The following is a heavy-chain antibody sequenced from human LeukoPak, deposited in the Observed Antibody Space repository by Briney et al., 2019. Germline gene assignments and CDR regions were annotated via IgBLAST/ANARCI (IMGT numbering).Heavy chain of an antibody. CDR1: GFTFDDYA. Sequence: PGGSLRLSCAASGFTFDDYAMHWVRQAPGKGLEWVSGISWNSGSIGYADSVKGRFTISRDNAKNSLYLQMNSPRAEDTALYYCAKGSDFDYWGQGTLVTVSS. J-gene: IGHJ4*02. V-gene: IGHV3-9*01. CDR3: AKGSDFDY. CDR2: ISWNSGSI.